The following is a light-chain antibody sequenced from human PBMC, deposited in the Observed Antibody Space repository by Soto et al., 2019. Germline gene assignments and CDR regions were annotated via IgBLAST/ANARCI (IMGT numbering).Light chain of an antibody. J-gene: IGKJ1*01. CDR2: AAS. CDR3: LQVYSSTRT. CDR1: QDIGGR. V-gene: IGKV1-12*01. Sequence: DIQMTRSPSSVSASVGHRITITCRASQDIGGRLAWFQQKPGKAPQYLIQAASILQSGVPSRFRGSGSGTELILTINNLKHEDFESYFCLQVYSSTRTFGLGTQVDIK.